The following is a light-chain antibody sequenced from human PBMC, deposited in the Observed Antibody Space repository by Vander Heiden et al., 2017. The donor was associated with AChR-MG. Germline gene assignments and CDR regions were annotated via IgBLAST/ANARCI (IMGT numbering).Light chain of an antibody. Sequence: EILMTQSPATLSVSPVEGDTLSCRASQSIGNKLAWYQHKPGQAPRLLIYDASNRATGTPARFSGGGSGTEFTLTISSLQSEDFASYYCQQYDNWPPLTFGGGTKVDIK. J-gene: IGKJ4*01. CDR3: QQYDNWPPLT. CDR2: DAS. V-gene: IGKV3-15*01. CDR1: QSIGNK.